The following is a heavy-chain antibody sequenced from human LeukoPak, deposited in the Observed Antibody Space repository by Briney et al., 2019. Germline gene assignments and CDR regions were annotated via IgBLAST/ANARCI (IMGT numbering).Heavy chain of an antibody. Sequence: ASVKVSCKASGYTFTSYYMHWVRQAPGQGLEWMGWMNPDSGGTNSAQKFQGRVTMTRDTSISTAYMELSRLRSDDTAVYYCARTERWLQSDAFDIWGQGTMVSVSS. CDR2: MNPDSGGT. CDR3: ARTERWLQSDAFDI. J-gene: IGHJ3*02. V-gene: IGHV1-2*02. CDR1: GYTFTSYY. D-gene: IGHD5-24*01.